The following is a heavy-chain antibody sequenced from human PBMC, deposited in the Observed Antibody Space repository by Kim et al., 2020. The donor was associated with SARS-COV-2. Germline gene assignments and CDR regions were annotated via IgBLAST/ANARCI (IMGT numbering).Heavy chain of an antibody. CDR2: I. Sequence: IYYADSGKGRFTLSRDNAENSLYLQMNNLRDEDTAVYYCATNYYYFLGMDVWGQGTTVTVSS. J-gene: IGHJ6*02. V-gene: IGHV3-48*02. CDR3: ATNYYYFLGMDV.